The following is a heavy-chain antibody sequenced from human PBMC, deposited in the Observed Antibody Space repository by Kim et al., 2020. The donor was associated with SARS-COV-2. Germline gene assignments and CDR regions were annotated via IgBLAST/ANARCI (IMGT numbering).Heavy chain of an antibody. CDR3: ARVRGIAARRYFDY. D-gene: IGHD6-6*01. Sequence: NPSLKSRVTISVDTTKNQFSLKLSSVTAADTAVYYCARVRGIAARRYFDYWGQGTLVTVSS. J-gene: IGHJ4*02. V-gene: IGHV4-34*01.